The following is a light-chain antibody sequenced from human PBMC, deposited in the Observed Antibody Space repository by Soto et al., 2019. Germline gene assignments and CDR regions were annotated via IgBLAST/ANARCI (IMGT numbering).Light chain of an antibody. CDR2: AAS. CDR1: QGISSY. Sequence: IQLTQSPSSLSASVGDRVTITCRASQGISSYLDWYQQKPGKAPKLLIYAASTLQSGVPSRFSGSGSGTDFTLTISSRQPEDFATYYCQQLNSYPVTFGQGTKLEIK. CDR3: QQLNSYPVT. V-gene: IGKV1-9*01. J-gene: IGKJ2*01.